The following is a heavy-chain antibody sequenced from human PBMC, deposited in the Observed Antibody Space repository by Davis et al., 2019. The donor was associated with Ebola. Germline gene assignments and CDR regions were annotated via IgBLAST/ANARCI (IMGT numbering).Heavy chain of an antibody. CDR3: AKVTWESTGDY. CDR1: GFILNSHA. V-gene: IGHV3-23*01. D-gene: IGHD7-27*01. CDR2: IYTVGGRT. J-gene: IGHJ4*02. Sequence: GGSLRLSCATSGFILNSHAISWVRQAPGKGLEWVSAIYTVGGRTHYADSVRGRFTISSDLSKSTVYLQMNSLRVDDTAMYYCAKVTWESTGDYWGQGTLVTVSS.